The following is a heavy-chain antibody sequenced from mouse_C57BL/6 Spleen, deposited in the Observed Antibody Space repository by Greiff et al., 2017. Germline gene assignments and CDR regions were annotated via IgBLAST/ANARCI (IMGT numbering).Heavy chain of an antibody. CDR2: ISDGGSYT. Sequence: EVKLVESGGGLVKPGGSLKLSCAASGFTFSSYAMSWVRQTPEKRLEWVATISDGGSYTYYPDNVKGRFTISRDNAKNNLYLQMSHLKSEDTAMYYCARGVLYYYGSRYFDVWGTGTTVTGSS. CDR1: GFTFSSYA. V-gene: IGHV5-4*03. D-gene: IGHD1-1*01. J-gene: IGHJ1*03. CDR3: ARGVLYYYGSRYFDV.